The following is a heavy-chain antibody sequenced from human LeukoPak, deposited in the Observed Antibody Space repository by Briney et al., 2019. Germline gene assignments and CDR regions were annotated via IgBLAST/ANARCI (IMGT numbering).Heavy chain of an antibody. J-gene: IGHJ4*02. V-gene: IGHV3-23*01. CDR3: VRGWIAAAGKDY. CDR2: ISPSGDIT. D-gene: IGHD6-13*01. CDR1: GFTFSNHG. Sequence: GGSLRLSCAASGFTFSNHGMNWVRQAPGKGLEWVSGISPSGDITYYADSVKGRFTISRDNSKNTLYLEVNSLRAEDTAVYYCVRGWIAAAGKDYWGQGTLVTVSS.